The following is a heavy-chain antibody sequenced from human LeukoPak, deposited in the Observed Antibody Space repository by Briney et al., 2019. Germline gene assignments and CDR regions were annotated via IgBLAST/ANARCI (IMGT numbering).Heavy chain of an antibody. D-gene: IGHD6-25*01. CDR1: GGSISSSSYY. V-gene: IGHV4-39*07. CDR2: IYYSGST. J-gene: IGHJ4*02. CDR3: ASFHGRQRVLYYFDY. Sequence: SETLSLTCTVSGGSISSSSYYWGWIRQPPGKGLEWIGSIYYSGSTYHNPSLKSRVTISVDTSKNQFSLKVSSVTAADTAIYYCASFHGRQRVLYYFDYWGQGTLVTVSS.